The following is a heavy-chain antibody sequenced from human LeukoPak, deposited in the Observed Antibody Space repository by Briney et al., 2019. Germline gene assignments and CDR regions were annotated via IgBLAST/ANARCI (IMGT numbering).Heavy chain of an antibody. CDR2: ISYSGSS. D-gene: IGHD2-15*01. Sequence: SETLSLTCTVSGGSIRSYYWSWIRQPPGKGLEWIGYISYSGSSNYNASLESRVTMSVDTSKSQVSLRLRSVTAADTAVYYCARVVSSVYYYMDVWGKGTSVTVSS. V-gene: IGHV4-59*08. CDR1: GGSIRSYY. J-gene: IGHJ6*03. CDR3: ARVVSSVYYYMDV.